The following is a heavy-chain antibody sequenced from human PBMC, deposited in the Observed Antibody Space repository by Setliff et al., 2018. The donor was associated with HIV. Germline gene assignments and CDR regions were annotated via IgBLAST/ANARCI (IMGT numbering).Heavy chain of an antibody. V-gene: IGHV1-8*02. J-gene: IGHJ6*03. CDR1: GYTFTNYD. D-gene: IGHD4-17*01. CDR3: ARVIDYGVLYWSYYMDV. CDR2: MNPNSGNT. Sequence: ASVKVSCKASGYTFTNYDINWVRQVTGQGLEWMGWMNPNSGNTGYAQKFQGRVSMTRNTSISTAYMELSSLRSEDTAVYYCARVIDYGVLYWSYYMDVWGKGTTVTVSS.